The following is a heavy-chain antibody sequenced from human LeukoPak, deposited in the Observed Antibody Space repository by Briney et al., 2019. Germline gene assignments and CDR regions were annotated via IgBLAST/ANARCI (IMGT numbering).Heavy chain of an antibody. CDR2: IYYSGST. CDR1: GGSISSCGYY. J-gene: IGHJ6*02. CDR3: ARDRIVVVPAARSLYYYYGMDV. Sequence: SDTLSLTCTVSGGSISSCGYYCTWIPQHPGKGLEWIGYIYYSGSTYYNPSLKSRVTISVDTSKNQFSMKLSSVTAADTAVYYCARDRIVVVPAARSLYYYYGMDVWGQGTTVTVSS. D-gene: IGHD2-2*01. V-gene: IGHV4-31*03.